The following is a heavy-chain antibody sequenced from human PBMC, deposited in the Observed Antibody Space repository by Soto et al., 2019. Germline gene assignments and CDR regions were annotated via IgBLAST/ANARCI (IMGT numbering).Heavy chain of an antibody. J-gene: IGHJ3*02. D-gene: IGHD3-22*01. CDR2: ISGSGGST. V-gene: IGHV3-23*01. CDR3: VLYYYDSSGYYPTPHDAFDI. Sequence: PGGSLTLSCAASGFTFSSYAMSWVRQAPGKGLEWVSAISGSGGSTYYADSVKGRFTISRDNSKNTLYLQMNSLRAEDTAVYYWVLYYYDSSGYYPTPHDAFDIWGQGTMVTVSS. CDR1: GFTFSSYA.